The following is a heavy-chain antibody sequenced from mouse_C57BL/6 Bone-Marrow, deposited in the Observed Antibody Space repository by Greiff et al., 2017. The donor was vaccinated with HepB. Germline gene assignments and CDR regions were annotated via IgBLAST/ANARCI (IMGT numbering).Heavy chain of an antibody. CDR1: GFTFSSYG. V-gene: IGHV5-6*02. J-gene: IGHJ3*01. CDR2: ISSGGSYT. Sequence: DVKLVESGGDLVKPGGSLKLSCAASGFTFSSYGMSWVRQTPDKRLEWVATISSGGSYTYYPDSVKGRFTISRDNAKNTLYLQMSSLKSEDTAMYYCASYGSSPWFAYWGQGTLVTVSA. CDR3: ASYGSSPWFAY. D-gene: IGHD1-1*01.